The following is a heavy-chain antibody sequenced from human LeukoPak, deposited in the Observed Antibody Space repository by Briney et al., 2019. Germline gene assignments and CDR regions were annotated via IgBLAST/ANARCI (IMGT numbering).Heavy chain of an antibody. CDR3: ARDVRAAPRYDFFHYGMDV. V-gene: IGHV3-30*04. D-gene: IGHD3/OR15-3a*01. Sequence: GGSLRLSCAASELIFSDYAIHWVRQAPGKGLEWVALMTYDGSNKYYADSVKGRFTLSRDISKNTLYLQMNSLRAEDTAVYYCARDVRAAPRYDFFHYGMDVWGPGTTVTVAS. J-gene: IGHJ6*02. CDR1: ELIFSDYA. CDR2: MTYDGSNK.